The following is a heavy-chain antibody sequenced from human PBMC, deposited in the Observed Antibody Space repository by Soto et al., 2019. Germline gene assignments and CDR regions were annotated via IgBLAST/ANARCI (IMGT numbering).Heavy chain of an antibody. Sequence: QVQLVESGGGVVQPGRSLRVSCAASGFTFSIYAMHWVRQAPGTGLEWVAVISYDGTKTYYADSVKGRFTIARDNSKNTVYLQMNSLRDEDTAVYYCANDRGPRRQWLIAPFDYWGQGTVVTVSP. CDR1: GFTFSIYA. CDR2: ISYDGTKT. J-gene: IGHJ4*02. CDR3: ANDRGPRRQWLIAPFDY. V-gene: IGHV3-30*18. D-gene: IGHD6-19*01.